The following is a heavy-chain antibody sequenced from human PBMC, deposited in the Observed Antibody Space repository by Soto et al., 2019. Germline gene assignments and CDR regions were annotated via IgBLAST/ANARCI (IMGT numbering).Heavy chain of an antibody. J-gene: IGHJ4*02. CDR2: INPSGGST. CDR3: ARRYFDWTLDY. V-gene: IGHV1-46*01. CDR1: GYTFTSYY. Sequence: GASVKVSCKASGYTFTSYYMHWVRQAPGQGLEWMGIINPSGGSTSYAQKFQGRVTMTRDTSTSSVYMELSSLRSEDTAVYYCARRYFDWTLDYWGQGTLVTVSS. D-gene: IGHD3-9*01.